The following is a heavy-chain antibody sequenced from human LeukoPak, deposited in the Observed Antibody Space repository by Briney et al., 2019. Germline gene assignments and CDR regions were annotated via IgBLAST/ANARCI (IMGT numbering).Heavy chain of an antibody. CDR2: MSYSGTT. Sequence: SETLSLTCTVSGGSISSGDYPWNWIRQFPGKSLEWIGYMSYSGTTNYNPSLRSRVSISLDTSKNQFSLRLNSVTAADTAVYYCTRIGRCSGGSCFGWFDPWGQGTLVTVSS. D-gene: IGHD2-15*01. J-gene: IGHJ5*02. CDR3: TRIGRCSGGSCFGWFDP. CDR1: GGSISSGDYP. V-gene: IGHV4-31*03.